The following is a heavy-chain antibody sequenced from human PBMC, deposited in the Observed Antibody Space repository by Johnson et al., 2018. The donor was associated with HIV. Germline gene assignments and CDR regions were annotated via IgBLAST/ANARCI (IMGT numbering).Heavy chain of an antibody. D-gene: IGHD2-21*02. CDR1: GFTFSDYY. J-gene: IGHJ3*02. V-gene: IGHV3-11*04. CDR2: ISSSGNTI. CDR3: TTGVSVGVTPGREIDAFDI. Sequence: QVQLVESGGGLVKPGGSLRLSCAASGFTFSDYYMSWIRQAPGKGLEWVSYISSSGNTIYYADSVKGRFTISRDNAKNSLYLQMNSLRVEDTAVYYCTTGVSVGVTPGREIDAFDIWGQGTMVTVSS.